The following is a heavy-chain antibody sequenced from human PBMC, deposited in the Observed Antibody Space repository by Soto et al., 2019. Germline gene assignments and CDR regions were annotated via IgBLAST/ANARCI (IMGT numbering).Heavy chain of an antibody. Sequence: SVKVSFKASGFTFTSSAVQWVRQARGQRLEWIGWIVVGSGNTNYAQKFQERVTITRDMSTSTAYMELSSLRSEDTAVYYCAAATLYYYDSSGSLDYWGQGTLVTVS. D-gene: IGHD3-22*01. CDR1: GFTFTSSA. J-gene: IGHJ4*02. V-gene: IGHV1-58*01. CDR3: AAATLYYYDSSGSLDY. CDR2: IVVGSGNT.